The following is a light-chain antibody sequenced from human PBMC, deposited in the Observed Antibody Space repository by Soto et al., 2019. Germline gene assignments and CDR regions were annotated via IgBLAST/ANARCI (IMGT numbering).Light chain of an antibody. V-gene: IGLV1-44*01. CDR1: RSNVERNT. CDR3: AAWDDSLNGLV. CDR2: GNN. J-gene: IGLJ1*01. Sequence: QSVLTQPPSASGTPGQRVTISCSGGRSNVERNTVNWYQQLPGTAPKLLIFGNNQRPSGVPDRFSGSRSGTSASLAISGLQSEDEADYSCAAWDDSLNGLVFGTGTKVTVL.